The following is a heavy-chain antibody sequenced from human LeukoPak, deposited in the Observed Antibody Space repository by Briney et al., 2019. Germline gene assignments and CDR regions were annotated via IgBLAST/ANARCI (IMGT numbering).Heavy chain of an antibody. CDR1: GFTFSSYA. V-gene: IGHV3-23*01. D-gene: IGHD5-18*01. CDR2: MSGSGDST. Sequence: PGGSLRLSCAASGFTFSSYAMSWVRQAPGKGLEWVSAMSGSGDSTYYADSVKGRFTIPRDYSKSTLYLQMNSLRAEDTAVYYCAKDQNSYGYITFFDYWGQGTLVSVSS. J-gene: IGHJ4*02. CDR3: AKDQNSYGYITFFDY.